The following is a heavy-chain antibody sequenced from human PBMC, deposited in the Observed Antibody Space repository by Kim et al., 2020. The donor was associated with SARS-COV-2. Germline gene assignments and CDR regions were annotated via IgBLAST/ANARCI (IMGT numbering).Heavy chain of an antibody. Sequence: SETLSLTCAVYGGSFSGYYWSWIRQPPGKGLEWIGEINHSGSTNYNPSLKSRVTISVDTSKNQFSLKLSSVTAADTAVYYCARGPTFRGSFDYCGQGTL. J-gene: IGHJ4*02. V-gene: IGHV4-34*01. CDR2: INHSGST. CDR3: ARGPTFRGSFDY. CDR1: GGSFSGYY.